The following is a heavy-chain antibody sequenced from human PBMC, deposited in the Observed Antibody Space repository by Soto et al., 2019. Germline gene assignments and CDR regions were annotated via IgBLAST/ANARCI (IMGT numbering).Heavy chain of an antibody. D-gene: IGHD3-10*01. CDR2: INHSGST. CDR3: ARARVRGVIMGGPQRAFDY. CDR1: GGSFSGYY. V-gene: IGHV4-34*01. J-gene: IGHJ4*02. Sequence: QVQLQQWGAGLLKPSETLSLTCAVYGGSFSGYYWSWIRQPPGKGLEWIGEINHSGSTNYNPSLKSRVTLSVDTSKNQLSLKVSSVTAADTAVYYCARARVRGVIMGGPQRAFDYWGQGTLVTVSS.